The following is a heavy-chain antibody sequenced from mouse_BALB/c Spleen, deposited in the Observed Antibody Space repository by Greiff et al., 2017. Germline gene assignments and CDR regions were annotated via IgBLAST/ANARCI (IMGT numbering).Heavy chain of an antibody. CDR2: IYPGNSDT. CDR3: TRRGSTVVEDYAMDY. D-gene: IGHD1-1*01. Sequence: VQLKQSGTVLARPGASVKMSCKASGYTFTSYWMHWVKQRPGQGLEWIGAIYPGNSDTSYNQKFKGKAKLTAVTSTSTAYMELSSLTNEDSAVYYSTRRGSTVVEDYAMDYWGQGTSVTVSS. CDR1: GYTFTSYW. J-gene: IGHJ4*01. V-gene: IGHV1-5*01.